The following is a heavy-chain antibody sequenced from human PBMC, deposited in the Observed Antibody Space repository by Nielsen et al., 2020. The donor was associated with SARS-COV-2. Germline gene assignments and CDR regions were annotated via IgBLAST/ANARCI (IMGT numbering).Heavy chain of an antibody. D-gene: IGHD6-13*01. CDR3: STGGVPAVGTYYYYYGMDV. Sequence: WIRQPPGKGLEWVGRIKAKTDGETTVYAAPVQGRFTISRDDSEMALYLQMDSLEIEDTGVYYCSTGGVPAVGTYYYYYGMDVWGQGTTVTVSS. CDR2: IKAKTDGETT. J-gene: IGHJ6*02. V-gene: IGHV3-15*01.